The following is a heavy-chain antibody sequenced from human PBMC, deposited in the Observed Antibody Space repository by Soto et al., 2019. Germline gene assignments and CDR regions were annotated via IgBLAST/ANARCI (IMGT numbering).Heavy chain of an antibody. Sequence: WGSLRLSCTASGITCSSYSMNWVRQAPGEGMEWVSSISSSSSYIYYAESVKGRFTISRDNAKNSLYLQMNSLRAEDTAVYYCARVVYTYGDYKFASDGMDVWGQGTTVTVSS. D-gene: IGHD4-17*01. J-gene: IGHJ6*02. CDR2: ISSSSSYI. V-gene: IGHV3-21*01. CDR1: GITCSSYS. CDR3: ARVVYTYGDYKFASDGMDV.